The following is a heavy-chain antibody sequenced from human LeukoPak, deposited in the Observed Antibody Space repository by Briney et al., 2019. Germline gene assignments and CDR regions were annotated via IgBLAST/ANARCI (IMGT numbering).Heavy chain of an antibody. CDR3: ARAAYCGGDCYSTHDY. CDR2: IIPIFGTA. V-gene: IGHV1-69*13. D-gene: IGHD2-21*02. CDR1: GGTFSSYA. J-gene: IGHJ4*02. Sequence: ASVKVSCKASGGTFSSYAISWVRQAPGQGLEWMGGIIPIFGTANYAQKFQGRVTITADESTSTAYMELSSLRSEDTAVYYCARAAYCGGDCYSTHDYWGQGTLVTVSS.